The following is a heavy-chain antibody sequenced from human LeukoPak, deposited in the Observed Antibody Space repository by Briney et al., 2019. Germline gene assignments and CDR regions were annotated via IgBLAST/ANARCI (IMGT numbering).Heavy chain of an antibody. CDR1: GFTFRSFG. D-gene: IGHD3-22*01. V-gene: IGHV3-30*02. J-gene: IGHJ6*02. Sequence: GGSLRLSCAASGFTFRSFGMHWVRQAPGKGLEWISFIRYDGSNKYYTDSVKGRFTISRDNSQNTLYLQMNSLRAEDTAVYYCAKVDSSGYYSNGGYYYGMDVWGQGTTVTVSS. CDR2: IRYDGSNK. CDR3: AKVDSSGYYSNGGYYYGMDV.